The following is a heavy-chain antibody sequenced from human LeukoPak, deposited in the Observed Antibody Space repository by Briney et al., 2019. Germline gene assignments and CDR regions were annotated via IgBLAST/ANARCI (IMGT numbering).Heavy chain of an antibody. CDR2: ISGGGSST. CDR1: GFTFTSYS. D-gene: IGHD1-26*01. Sequence: GGSLRLSCAASGFTFTSYSVNWVRQAPGKGLEWVPTISGGGSSTYYADSVKGRFTISRDNSKNTLYLQVNSLRAEDTAVYYCAKGGKWDVTPFDYWGQGTLVTVSS. V-gene: IGHV3-23*01. J-gene: IGHJ4*02. CDR3: AKGGKWDVTPFDY.